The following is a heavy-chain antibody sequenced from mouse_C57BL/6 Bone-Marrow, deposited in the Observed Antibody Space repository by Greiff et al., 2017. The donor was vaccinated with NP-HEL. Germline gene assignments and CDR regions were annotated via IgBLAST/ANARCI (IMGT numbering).Heavy chain of an antibody. CDR3: ARSIYYDYADDPVYAMDY. CDR2: IRNKANGYTT. V-gene: IGHV7-3*01. D-gene: IGHD2-4*01. J-gene: IGHJ4*01. CDR1: GFTFTDYY. Sequence: EVKVVESGGGLVQPGGSLSLSCAASGFTFTDYYMSWVRQPPGKALEWLVFIRNKANGYTTEYSASVKGRFTISRSNCQTFLYLQMTALRAEDSATYYCARSIYYDYADDPVYAMDYWGQGTSVTVSS.